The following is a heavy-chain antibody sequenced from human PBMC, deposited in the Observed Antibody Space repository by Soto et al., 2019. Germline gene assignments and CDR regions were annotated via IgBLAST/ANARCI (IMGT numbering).Heavy chain of an antibody. CDR2: ISGSGGST. CDR1: GFTFSSYA. D-gene: IGHD6-19*01. J-gene: IGHJ4*02. Sequence: GGSLRLSCAASGFTFSSYAMSWVRQAPGKGLEWVTTISGSGGSTYHADSVKGRFTLSRDNSKNTLYLQMNSLRAEDTAVYYCAKDISSGWYGGFDSWTQGTLVTVSS. V-gene: IGHV3-23*01. CDR3: AKDISSGWYGGFDS.